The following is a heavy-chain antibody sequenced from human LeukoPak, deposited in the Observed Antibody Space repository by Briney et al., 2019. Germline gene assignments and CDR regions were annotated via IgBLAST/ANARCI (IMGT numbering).Heavy chain of an antibody. CDR2: ISSSSSYI. Sequence: GGSLRLSCAASGFTFSSYSMNWVRQAPGKGLEWVSSISSSSSYIYYADSVKGRFTISRDNAKNSLYLQMNSLRAEDTAVYYCARASGYTSGWYDDAFDVWGQGTMVTVSS. CDR1: GFTFSSYS. J-gene: IGHJ3*01. CDR3: ARASGYTSGWYDDAFDV. D-gene: IGHD6-19*01. V-gene: IGHV3-21*01.